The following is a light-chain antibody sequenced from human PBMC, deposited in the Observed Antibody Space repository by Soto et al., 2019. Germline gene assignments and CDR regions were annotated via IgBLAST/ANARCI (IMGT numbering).Light chain of an antibody. J-gene: IGLJ1*01. CDR3: TSYGLASTLV. CDR1: SSDVGNYEY. CDR2: EVS. V-gene: IGLV2-14*01. Sequence: QSVLTQPASVSGSPGQSITISCTGTSSDVGNYEYVSWYQQHPGKAPKLIIFEVSNRPSGVSNRFSGSKSGNTASLTISGLQAEDEASYHRTSYGLASTLVFGSGTKVTVL.